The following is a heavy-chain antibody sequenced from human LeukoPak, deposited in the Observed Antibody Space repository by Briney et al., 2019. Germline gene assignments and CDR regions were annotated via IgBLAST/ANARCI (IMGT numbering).Heavy chain of an antibody. CDR1: GFTLSGYW. CDR2: INSGGTT. J-gene: IGHJ5*02. Sequence: PGGSLRLSCAASGFTLSGYWMHWVRQAPGKGLVWVSRINSGGTTSYADSVKGRFTISSDNARNTLYLQMNSLRAEDTAVYYCARSNFRWFDPWGQGTLVTVSS. V-gene: IGHV3-74*01. D-gene: IGHD3-3*01. CDR3: ARSNFRWFDP.